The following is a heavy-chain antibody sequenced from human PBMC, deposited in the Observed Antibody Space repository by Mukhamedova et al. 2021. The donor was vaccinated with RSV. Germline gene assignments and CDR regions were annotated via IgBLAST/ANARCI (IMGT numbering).Heavy chain of an antibody. CDR3: AMDLAKFRGDVRQDAFDF. J-gene: IGHJ3*01. Sequence: VSSIDHSNTATYYADSVKGRFTISRDNSKNTLYLQIDNLRADDTAIFYCAMDLAKFRGDVRQDAFDFWGQGTMVTVSS. CDR2: IDHSNTAT. D-gene: IGHD3-10*01. V-gene: IGHV3-23*01.